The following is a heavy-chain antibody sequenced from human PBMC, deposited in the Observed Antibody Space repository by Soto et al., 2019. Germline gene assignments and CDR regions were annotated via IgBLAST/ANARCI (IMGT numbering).Heavy chain of an antibody. J-gene: IGHJ3*02. CDR2: ISWNSGSI. V-gene: IGHV3-9*01. Sequence: GGSLRLSCAASGFTFDDYAMHWVRQAPGKGLEWVSGISWNSGSIGYADSVKGRFTISRDNAKNSLYLQMNSLSAEDTAVYYCAKCLYGSGSIDAFDIWGQGTMVTVSS. CDR1: GFTFDDYA. CDR3: AKCLYGSGSIDAFDI. D-gene: IGHD3-10*01.